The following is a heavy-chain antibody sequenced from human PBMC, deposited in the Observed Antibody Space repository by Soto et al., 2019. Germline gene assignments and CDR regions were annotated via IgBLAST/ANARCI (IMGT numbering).Heavy chain of an antibody. Sequence: TSETLSLTCAVYGGSFSGYYWSWIRQPPGKGLEWIGEINHSGSTNYNPSLKSRVTISVDTSKNQFSLKLSSVTAADTAVYYCARGGLSRGTIFGVVNYYYYGMDVWGQGTTVTVSS. V-gene: IGHV4-34*01. CDR2: INHSGST. CDR1: GGSFSGYY. CDR3: ARGGLSRGTIFGVVNYYYYGMDV. J-gene: IGHJ6*02. D-gene: IGHD3-3*01.